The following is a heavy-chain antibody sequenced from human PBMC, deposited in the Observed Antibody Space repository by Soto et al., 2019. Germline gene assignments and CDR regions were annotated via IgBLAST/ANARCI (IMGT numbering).Heavy chain of an antibody. CDR3: ATAPGPY. CDR1: GGSISSGDYY. J-gene: IGHJ4*02. Sequence: SETLSLTCAVYGGSISSGDYYWSWIRQPPGKGLEWIGYIYYSGSTYYNPSLKSRVTISVDRSRNQFSLKLSSVTAADTAVYYCATAPGPYWGQGTLVTVSS. V-gene: IGHV4-30-4*01. CDR2: IYYSGST.